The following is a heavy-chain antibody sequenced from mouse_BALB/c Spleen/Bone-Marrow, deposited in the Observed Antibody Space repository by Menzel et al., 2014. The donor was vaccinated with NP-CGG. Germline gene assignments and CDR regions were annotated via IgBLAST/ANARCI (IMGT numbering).Heavy chain of an antibody. CDR1: GYSITSGYS. CDR3: ARRKGYYSGFDY. V-gene: IGHV3-1*02. CDR2: IHYSGST. J-gene: IGHJ2*01. Sequence: EVQVVESGPDLVKPSQSLSLTCTVTGYSITSGYSWHWIRQFPGSKLELMGYIHYSGSTNYNPSLESRISITRDTSKNQYFLQLNSMTTEDTATYCCARRKGYYSGFDYWGQGTTLTVSP. D-gene: IGHD1-1*01.